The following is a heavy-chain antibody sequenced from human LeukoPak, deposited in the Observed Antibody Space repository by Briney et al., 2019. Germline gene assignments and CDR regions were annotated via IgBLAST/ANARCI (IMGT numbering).Heavy chain of an antibody. CDR1: GGSISSSSYY. CDR3: ARDPVWYFDL. J-gene: IGHJ2*01. Sequence: SETLSLTCTVSGGSISSSSYYWGWIRQPPGKGLEWIGSIYYSGSTYYNPSLKSRVTISVDTSKNQFSLKLSSVTAADTAVYYCARDPVWYFDLWGRGTLVTVSS. V-gene: IGHV4-39*07. CDR2: IYYSGST.